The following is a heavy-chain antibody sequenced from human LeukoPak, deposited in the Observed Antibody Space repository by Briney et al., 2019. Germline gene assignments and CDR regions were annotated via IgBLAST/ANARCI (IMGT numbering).Heavy chain of an antibody. D-gene: IGHD6-13*01. CDR3: AKGGALVWDWFDP. V-gene: IGHV3-23*01. Sequence: PGGSLRLSCAASGFTFSSYWMHWVRQAPGKGLEWVSTIPNSGGSTYYAGSVKGRFTISRDNSKNTLFLQMNSLRADDTAVYYCAKGGALVWDWFDPWGQGTLVTVSS. CDR2: IPNSGGST. CDR1: GFTFSSYW. J-gene: IGHJ5*02.